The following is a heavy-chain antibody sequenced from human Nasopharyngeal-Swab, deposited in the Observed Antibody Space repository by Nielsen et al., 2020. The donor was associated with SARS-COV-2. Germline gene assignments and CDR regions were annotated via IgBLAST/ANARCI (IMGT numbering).Heavy chain of an antibody. V-gene: IGHV3-15*01. D-gene: IGHD3-10*01. CDR1: GFTFSTYN. J-gene: IGHJ6*02. CDR2: IKSKTDGGTT. CDR3: TTDLAITMVRGVMYYYYGMDV. Sequence: GESLKISCAASGFTFSTYNLNWVRQAPGKGLEWVGRIKSKTDGGTTDYAAPVKGRFTISRDDSKNTLYLQMNSLKTEDTAVYYCTTDLAITMVRGVMYYYYGMDVWGQGTTVTVSS.